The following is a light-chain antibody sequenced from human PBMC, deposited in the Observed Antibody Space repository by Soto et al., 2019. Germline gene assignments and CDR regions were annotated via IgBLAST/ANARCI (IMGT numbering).Light chain of an antibody. CDR2: GAS. CDR3: QQYGSSLVT. Sequence: EIVLTQSPGTLSLSRGERATLSCRASQTVSAGYLAWYQHKPDQAPRLLIYGASIRAAGIPDRFSGSGSGTDFTLTIRRLEPEDSAIYYCQQYGSSLVTFGPGTKVDIK. J-gene: IGKJ3*01. V-gene: IGKV3-20*01. CDR1: QTVSAGY.